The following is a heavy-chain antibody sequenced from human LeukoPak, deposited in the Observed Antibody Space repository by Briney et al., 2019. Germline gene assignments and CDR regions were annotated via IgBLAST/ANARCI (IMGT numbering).Heavy chain of an antibody. D-gene: IGHD3-9*01. CDR1: GGSISSYY. V-gene: IGHV4-4*09. CDR2: IYTSGST. Sequence: SETLSLTCTVSGGSISSYYWSWIRQPPGKGLEWIGYIYTSGSTNYNPSLKSRVTISVDTSKNQFSLKLSSVTAADTAVYYCARHSAYYDILTGYYRENAFGIWGQGTMVTVSS. J-gene: IGHJ3*02. CDR3: ARHSAYYDILTGYYRENAFGI.